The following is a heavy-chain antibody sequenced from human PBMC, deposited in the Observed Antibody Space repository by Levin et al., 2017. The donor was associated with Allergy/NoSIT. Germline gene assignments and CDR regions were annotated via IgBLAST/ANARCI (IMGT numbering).Heavy chain of an antibody. CDR1: GGSISSSSYY. J-gene: IGHJ4*02. CDR2: IYYSGST. D-gene: IGHD5-18*01. Sequence: SETLSLTCTVSGGSISSSSYYWGWIRQPPGKGLEWIGSIYYSGSTYYNPSLKSRVTISVDTSKNQFSLKLSSVTAADTAVYYCARLYPLVDTAMDNDDYWGQGTLVTVSS. CDR3: ARLYPLVDTAMDNDDY. V-gene: IGHV4-39*01.